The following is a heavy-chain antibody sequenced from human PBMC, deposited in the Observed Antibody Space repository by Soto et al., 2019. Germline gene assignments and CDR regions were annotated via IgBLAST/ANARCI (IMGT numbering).Heavy chain of an antibody. CDR3: ARGPTSLYDFWSGYYRFDY. D-gene: IGHD3-3*01. J-gene: IGHJ4*02. CDR2: INHSGST. Sequence: QVQLQQWGAGLLKPSETLSLTCAVYGGSFSGYYWSWIRQPPGKGLEWIGEINHSGSTNYNPSLKSRVTISVDTSKNQFSLKLSSVTAADTAVYYYARGPTSLYDFWSGYYRFDYWGQGTLVTVSS. CDR1: GGSFSGYY. V-gene: IGHV4-34*01.